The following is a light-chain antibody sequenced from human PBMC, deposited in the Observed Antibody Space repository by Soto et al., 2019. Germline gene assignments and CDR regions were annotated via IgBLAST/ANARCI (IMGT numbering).Light chain of an antibody. J-gene: IGKJ2*01. CDR2: GAS. CDR3: QQYGRSPYT. Sequence: EIVLTQSPGTLSLSPGERATLSCRASQSVSSSYLAWYQQKPGQAPRLLIYGASSRATGIPDTFSGSGSGTDFTLTISRLEPEDFAVYHCQQYGRSPYTFGQGTKLEIK. V-gene: IGKV3-20*01. CDR1: QSVSSSY.